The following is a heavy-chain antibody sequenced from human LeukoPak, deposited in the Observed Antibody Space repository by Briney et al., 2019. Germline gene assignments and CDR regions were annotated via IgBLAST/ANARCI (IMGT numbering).Heavy chain of an antibody. CDR2: IYDSGST. J-gene: IGHJ4*02. Sequence: SETLSLTCTVSGGSIRSYHWSWIRQPPGKRLEWIGYIYDSGSTNYNPSLKSRVTISIDTSKNQFSLKLSSVTAADTAVYYCARGRRITMIVVVIGFDYWGQGTLVTVSS. CDR3: ARGRRITMIVVVIGFDY. V-gene: IGHV4-59*12. CDR1: GGSIRSYH. D-gene: IGHD3-22*01.